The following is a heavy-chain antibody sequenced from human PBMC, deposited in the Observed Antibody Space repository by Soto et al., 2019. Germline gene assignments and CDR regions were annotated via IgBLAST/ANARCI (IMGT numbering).Heavy chain of an antibody. J-gene: IGHJ5*02. V-gene: IGHV4-4*02. D-gene: IGHD6-19*01. CDR3: ARDSAVAREYNWFDP. CDR1: GYSISSSNW. Sequence: SETLSLTCTVSGYSISSSNWWSWVRQPPGKGLEWIGEIYHSGSTNYNPSLKSRVTISVDKSKNQFSLKLSSVTAADTAVYYCARDSAVAREYNWFDPWGQGTLVTVSS. CDR2: IYHSGST.